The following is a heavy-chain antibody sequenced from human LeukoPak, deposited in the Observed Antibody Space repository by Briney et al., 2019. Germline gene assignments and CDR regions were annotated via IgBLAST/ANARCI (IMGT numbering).Heavy chain of an antibody. Sequence: ASVKVSCKASGGSFRTYPISWVRQAPGQGLEWMGGLTQFFRRTNYTQKFQGRLTLTTDESSSTAYMELSDLRSDDTAVYYCATSESGRSWDWFAPWGQGTLVTVSS. CDR3: ATSESGRSWDWFAP. J-gene: IGHJ5*02. D-gene: IGHD3-10*01. CDR1: GGSFRTYP. CDR2: LTQFFRRT. V-gene: IGHV1-69*05.